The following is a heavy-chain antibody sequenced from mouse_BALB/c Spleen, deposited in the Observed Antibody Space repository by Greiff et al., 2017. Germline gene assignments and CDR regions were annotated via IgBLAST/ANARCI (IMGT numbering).Heavy chain of an antibody. J-gene: IGHJ3*01. CDR3: TRRGLRSSY. CDR2: INPSNGGT. Sequence: QVHVKQSGAELVKPGASVKLSCKASGYTFTSYYMYWVKQRPGQGLEWIGEINPSNGGTNFNEKFKSKATLTVDKSSSTAYMQLSSLTSEDSAVYYCTRRGLRSSYWGQGTLVTVSA. D-gene: IGHD1-1*01. V-gene: IGHV1S81*02. CDR1: GYTFTSYY.